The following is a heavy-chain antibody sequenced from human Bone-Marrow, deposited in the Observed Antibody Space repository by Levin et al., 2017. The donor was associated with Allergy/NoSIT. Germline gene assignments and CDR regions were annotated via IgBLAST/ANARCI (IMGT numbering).Heavy chain of an antibody. CDR2: IKSKTDGETT. V-gene: IGHV3-15*01. D-gene: IGHD6-13*01. CDR3: TTDQQLLVLDAFDI. CDR1: GFTFSNAW. Sequence: GGSLRLSCAASGFTFSNAWMTWVRQAPGKGLGWVGRIKSKTDGETTDYAAPVKGRFTVSRDDSKNTLYLQMNSLKAEDTAMYYCTTDQQLLVLDAFDIWGQGTMVTVSS. J-gene: IGHJ3*02.